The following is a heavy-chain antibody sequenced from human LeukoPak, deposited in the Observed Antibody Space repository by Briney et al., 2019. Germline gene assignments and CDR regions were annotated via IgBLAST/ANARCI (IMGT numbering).Heavy chain of an antibody. Sequence: SETLSLTCTVSGGSISSGNYYWSWIRQHPGKGLEWIGYIHHSGSTYYNPSLKSRVIISVDTSKNQFSLKLNSVTAADTAVYYCASYGSGSYRFDPWGQGTLVTVSS. CDR1: GGSISSGNYY. CDR3: ASYGSGSYRFDP. CDR2: IHHSGST. J-gene: IGHJ5*02. V-gene: IGHV4-31*03. D-gene: IGHD3-10*01.